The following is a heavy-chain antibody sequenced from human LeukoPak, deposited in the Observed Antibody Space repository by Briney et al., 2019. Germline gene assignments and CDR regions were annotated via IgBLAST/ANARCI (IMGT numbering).Heavy chain of an antibody. Sequence: ASVKVSCKASGYTFTGYYMHWVRQAPGQGLEWVGWINPNSGGTNYAQKFQGRVTMTRDTSISTAYMELSRLRSDDTAVYYCARESPGIVVVVAAFDAFDIWGQGTMVTVSS. CDR3: ARESPGIVVVVAAFDAFDI. J-gene: IGHJ3*02. CDR1: GYTFTGYY. V-gene: IGHV1-2*02. CDR2: INPNSGGT. D-gene: IGHD2-15*01.